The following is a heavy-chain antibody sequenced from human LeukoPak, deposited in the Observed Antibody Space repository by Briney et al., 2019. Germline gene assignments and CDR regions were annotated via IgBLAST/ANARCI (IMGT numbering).Heavy chain of an antibody. V-gene: IGHV5-51*01. J-gene: IGHJ3*02. CDR3: ARRHDSSGYSPPTVAFDI. CDR1: GYSFTSYW. CDR2: IYPGDSDT. Sequence: GESLKISCKGSGYSFTSYWIGWVRQMPGKGLEWMGIIYPGDSDTRYSPSFQGQVTISADKSISTAYLQWSSLKASDTAMYYCARRHDSSGYSPPTVAFDIWGQGTMVTVSS. D-gene: IGHD3-22*01.